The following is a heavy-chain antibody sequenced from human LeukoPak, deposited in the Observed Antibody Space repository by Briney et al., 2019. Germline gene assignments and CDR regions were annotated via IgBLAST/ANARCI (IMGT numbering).Heavy chain of an antibody. CDR1: GFTFSSYA. J-gene: IGHJ3*02. V-gene: IGHV3-7*01. Sequence: GGSLRLSCAASGFTFSSYAMSWVRQAPGKGLEWVANIKQDGSEKYYVDSVKGRFTISRDNAKNSLYLQMNSLRAEDTAVYYCARTVISGAFDIWGQGTMVTVSS. CDR3: ARTVISGAFDI. D-gene: IGHD2-21*01. CDR2: IKQDGSEK.